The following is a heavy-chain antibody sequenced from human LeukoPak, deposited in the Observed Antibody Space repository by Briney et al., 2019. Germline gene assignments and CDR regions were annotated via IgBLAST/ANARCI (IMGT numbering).Heavy chain of an antibody. D-gene: IGHD2-2*01. V-gene: IGHV3-33*01. CDR2: IWHDGSNK. Sequence: PGGSLRLSCAASGFTFSGFGMHWVRQAPGKGLEWVAYIWHDGSNKYYADSVKGRFTISRDNSKNTLYLQMNGLRAEDTAVYYWGRDYQSPWPPGGWGRGTLVTVSS. CDR1: GFTFSGFG. J-gene: IGHJ4*02. CDR3: GRDYQSPWPPGG.